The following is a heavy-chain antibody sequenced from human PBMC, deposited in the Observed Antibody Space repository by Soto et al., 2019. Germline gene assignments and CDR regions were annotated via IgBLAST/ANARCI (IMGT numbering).Heavy chain of an antibody. V-gene: IGHV1-58*01. Sequence: ASVKVSCKASGFTLTSAAVRWVRQARGQRLEWIGWIVVGSGNTNYAQKFQERVTITRDMSTSTAYMELSSLRSEDTAVYYCAADPHSSGWYSLWGQATLVTVSS. D-gene: IGHD6-19*01. CDR1: GFTLTSAA. CDR3: AADPHSSGWYSL. J-gene: IGHJ4*02. CDR2: IVVGSGNT.